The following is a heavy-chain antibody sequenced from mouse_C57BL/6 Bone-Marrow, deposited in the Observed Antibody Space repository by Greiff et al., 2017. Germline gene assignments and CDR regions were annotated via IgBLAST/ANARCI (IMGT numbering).Heavy chain of an antibody. J-gene: IGHJ4*01. CDR3: ARHGAPIYYGRRRGAMDY. V-gene: IGHV1-62-2*01. Sequence: VQLQQSGAELVKPGASVKLSCKASGYTFTEYTIHWVKQRSGQGLEWIGWFYPGSGSIKYNEKFKDKATLTAGKSSSTVYMELSRLTSEDSAVYFCARHGAPIYYGRRRGAMDYWGQGTSVTVSS. D-gene: IGHD2-1*01. CDR1: GYTFTEYT. CDR2: FYPGSGSI.